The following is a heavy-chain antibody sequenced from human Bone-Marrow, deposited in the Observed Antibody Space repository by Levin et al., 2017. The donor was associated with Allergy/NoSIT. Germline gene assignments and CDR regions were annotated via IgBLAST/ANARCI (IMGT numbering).Heavy chain of an antibody. CDR3: TNGLTGEAS. D-gene: IGHD7-27*01. CDR2: ISWNSGSI. J-gene: IGHJ5*02. CDR1: GFTLHDYA. V-gene: IGHV3-9*01. Sequence: PGGSLRLSCAASGFTLHDYAMHWVRQAPGKGLEWVSGISWNSGSIYYADSVKGRFTISRDNAKNSLYLQMNDLRAEDTAFYYCTNGLTGEASWGRGTLVTVSS.